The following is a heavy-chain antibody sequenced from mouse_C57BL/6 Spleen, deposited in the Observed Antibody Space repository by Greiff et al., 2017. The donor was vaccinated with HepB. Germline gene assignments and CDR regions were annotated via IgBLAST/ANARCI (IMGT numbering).Heavy chain of an antibody. CDR1: GYTFTSYW. V-gene: IGHV1-61*01. D-gene: IGHD1-1*01. CDR3: ARGGYGSSHWYFDV. J-gene: IGHJ1*03. Sequence: VQLQQPGAELVRPGSSVKLSCKASGYTFTSYWMDWVKQRPGQGLEWIGNIYPSDSETHYNQKFKDKATLTVDKSSSTAYMQLSSLTSEDSAVYYCARGGYGSSHWYFDVWGTGTTVTVSS. CDR2: IYPSDSET.